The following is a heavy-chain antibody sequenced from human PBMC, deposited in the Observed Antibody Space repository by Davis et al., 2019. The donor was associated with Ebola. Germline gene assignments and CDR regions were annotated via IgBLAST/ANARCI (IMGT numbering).Heavy chain of an antibody. D-gene: IGHD1-14*01. V-gene: IGHV3-53*01. Sequence: PGGSLRLSCAASDFTFSLHSMNWVRQAPGKGLEWVSIMYNGGPTHHVESLKGRFTISRDNSKNTLYLQMNSLGAEDTAVYYCARDRAGSGLPFDPWGQGTLVTVSS. CDR2: MYNGGPT. CDR1: DFTFSLHS. CDR3: ARDRAGSGLPFDP. J-gene: IGHJ5*02.